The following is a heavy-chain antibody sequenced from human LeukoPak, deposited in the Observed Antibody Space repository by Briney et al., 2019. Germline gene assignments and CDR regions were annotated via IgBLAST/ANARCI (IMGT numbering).Heavy chain of an antibody. D-gene: IGHD6-13*01. CDR3: AKGYSSNPPSHFDY. J-gene: IGHJ4*02. CDR2: ITWNSGTI. CDR1: GFIFDDYA. Sequence: GGSLRLSCAASGFIFDDYAMHWVRQAPGKGLEWVSSITWNSGTIGYADSVKGRFTISRDNAKNSLYLQMNSLSTEDTALYYCAKGYSSNPPSHFDYWGQGTLVTVSS. V-gene: IGHV3-9*01.